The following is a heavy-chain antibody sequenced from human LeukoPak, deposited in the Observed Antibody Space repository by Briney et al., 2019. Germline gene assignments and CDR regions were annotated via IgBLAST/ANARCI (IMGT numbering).Heavy chain of an antibody. V-gene: IGHV1-69*13. J-gene: IGHJ6*03. CDR2: IIPIFGTA. CDR1: GGTFSSYA. Sequence: ASVKVSCKASGGTFSSYAISWVRQAPGQGLEWMGGIIPIFGTANYAQKFQGRVTITADESTSTAYMELSSLRSEDTAVYYCASSPYCSSTSCYKVRPGYYYMDVWGKGTTVTVSS. CDR3: ASSPYCSSTSCYKVRPGYYYMDV. D-gene: IGHD2-2*02.